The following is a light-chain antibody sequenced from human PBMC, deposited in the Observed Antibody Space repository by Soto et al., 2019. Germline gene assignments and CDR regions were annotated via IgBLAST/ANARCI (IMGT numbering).Light chain of an antibody. CDR1: SSDVANYNY. J-gene: IGLJ1*01. CDR3: CSYAGTYTRV. V-gene: IGLV2-11*01. Sequence: QSALTQPRSVSGSPGQSVTISGTRTSSDVANYNYVSWYQQHPGKAPKLMIYDVNKRPSGVPYRFSGSKSGNTASLTISGLQAEDEADYYCCSYAGTYTRVFGTGTKLTVL. CDR2: DVN.